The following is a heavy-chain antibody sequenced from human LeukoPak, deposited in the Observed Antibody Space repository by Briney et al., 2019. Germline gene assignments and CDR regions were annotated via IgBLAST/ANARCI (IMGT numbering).Heavy chain of an antibody. J-gene: IGHJ4*02. V-gene: IGHV4-59*12. CDR2: IYHSGNT. Sequence: SETLSLTCTVSGGSISTYYWSWIRQPPGMGLEWIGYIYHSGNTDHNPSLKSRVTISIETSKNQFSLKLNSVTAADTAVYYCASLTLADTSRYGEFDYWGQGTLVTVSS. CDR3: ASLTLADTSRYGEFDY. D-gene: IGHD3-22*01. CDR1: GGSISTYY.